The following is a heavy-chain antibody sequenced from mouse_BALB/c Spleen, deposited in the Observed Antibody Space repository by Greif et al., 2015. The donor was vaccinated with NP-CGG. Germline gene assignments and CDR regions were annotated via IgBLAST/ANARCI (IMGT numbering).Heavy chain of an antibody. V-gene: IGHV1-69*02. CDR2: IYPSDSYT. CDR3: TRSSITTVVGGYFDY. J-gene: IGHJ2*01. Sequence: QVQLQQSGAELVRPGASVKLSCKASGYTFTSYWINWVKQRPGQGLEWIGNIYPSDSYTNYNQKFKDKATLTVDKSSSTAYMQLSSPTSEDSAVYYCTRSSITTVVGGYFDYWGQGTTLTVSS. D-gene: IGHD1-1*01. CDR1: GYTFTSYW.